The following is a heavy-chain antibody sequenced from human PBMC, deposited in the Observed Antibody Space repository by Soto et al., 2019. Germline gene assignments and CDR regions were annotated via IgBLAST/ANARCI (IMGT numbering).Heavy chain of an antibody. V-gene: IGHV3-30-3*01. CDR1: GFTFSSYA. CDR2: ISYDGSNK. J-gene: IGHJ4*02. CDR3: ARETYSSGWYEYFDY. Sequence: QVQLVESGGGVVQPGRSLRLSCAASGFTFSSYAMHWVRQAPGKGLEWVAVISYDGSNKYYADSVKGRFTISRDNSKNTLYLQMNSLRAEDTAVYDCARETYSSGWYEYFDYWGQGTLVTVSS. D-gene: IGHD6-19*01.